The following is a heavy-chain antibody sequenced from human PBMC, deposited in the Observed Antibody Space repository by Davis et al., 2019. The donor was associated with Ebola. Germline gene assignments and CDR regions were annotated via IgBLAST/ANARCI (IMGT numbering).Heavy chain of an antibody. CDR2: ISWDGGST. CDR1: GFTFDDYA. J-gene: IGHJ6*03. CDR3: AKPAYRYYYYYMDV. V-gene: IGHV3-43D*03. Sequence: GESLKISCAASGFTFDDYAMHWVRQAPGKGLEWVSLISWDGGSTYYADSVKGRFTISRDNSKNSLYLQMNSLRAEDTALYYCAKPAYRYYYYYMDVWGKGTTVTVSS. D-gene: IGHD3-16*02.